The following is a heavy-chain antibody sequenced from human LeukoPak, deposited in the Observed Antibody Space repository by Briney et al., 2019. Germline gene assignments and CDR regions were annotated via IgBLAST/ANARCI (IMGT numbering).Heavy chain of an antibody. J-gene: IGHJ6*02. CDR3: AKFRSDRIVGGGMDV. CDR1: GFTFRSYA. V-gene: IGHV3-23*01. CDR2: ISGSGGST. D-gene: IGHD1-26*01. Sequence: PGGSLRLSCAASGFTFRSYAMSWVRHAPGKGLEWVSAISGSGGSTYYADSVKGGFTISRDSSKNRLFLQMNRLRVEDTAVYYCAKFRSDRIVGGGMDVWGQGTTVTVSS.